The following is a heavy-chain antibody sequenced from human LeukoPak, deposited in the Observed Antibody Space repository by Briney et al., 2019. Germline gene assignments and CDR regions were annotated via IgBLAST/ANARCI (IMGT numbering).Heavy chain of an antibody. CDR1: GFTFSSYA. CDR3: AKDARDFYRTGDFDY. V-gene: IGHV3-23*01. D-gene: IGHD4-11*01. Sequence: GGSLRLSCAASGFTFSSYAMSWVRQAPGKGLEWVSAISGNGGSTYYADSVKGRFTISRDNSKNTLYLQMNSLRAEDTAVYYCAKDARDFYRTGDFDYWGQGTLVTVSS. CDR2: ISGNGGST. J-gene: IGHJ4*02.